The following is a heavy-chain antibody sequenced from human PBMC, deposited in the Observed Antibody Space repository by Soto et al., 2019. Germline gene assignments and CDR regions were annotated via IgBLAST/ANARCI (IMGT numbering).Heavy chain of an antibody. CDR3: VKALRYFDWLPDFDY. J-gene: IGHJ4*02. D-gene: IGHD3-9*01. Sequence: GGSLRLACSASVFTFSSYAMHWVRQAPGKGLEYVSAISSNGGSTYYADSVKGGFTISRDNSKNTLYLQMSSLRAEDTAVYYCVKALRYFDWLPDFDYWGQGTLVTVSS. CDR1: VFTFSSYA. CDR2: ISSNGGST. V-gene: IGHV3-64D*06.